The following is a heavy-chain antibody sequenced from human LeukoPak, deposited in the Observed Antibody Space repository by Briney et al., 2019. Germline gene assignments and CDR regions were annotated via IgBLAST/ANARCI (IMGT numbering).Heavy chain of an antibody. CDR2: IIPIFGTA. Sequence: PGASVKVSCKASGGTFSSYAISWVRQAPGQGLEWMGGIIPIFGTANYAQKFQGRVTITADKSTSTAYMELSSLRSEDTAVYYCARDLDIVAAGTIGYWGQGTLVTVSS. CDR3: ARDLDIVAAGTIGY. J-gene: IGHJ4*02. D-gene: IGHD6-13*01. CDR1: GGTFSSYA. V-gene: IGHV1-69*06.